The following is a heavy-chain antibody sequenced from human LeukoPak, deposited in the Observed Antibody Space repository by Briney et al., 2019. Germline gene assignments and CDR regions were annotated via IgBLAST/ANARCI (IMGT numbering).Heavy chain of an antibody. Sequence: GGSLRLSCTASGFTFSSYWMHWVGQAPGKGLERVAVISYDGSNKYYADSGKGRFTISKDNSKNTLYLQMNSLRAEDTAVYYCAKVPSGYSYGYDYFDYWGQGTLVTVSS. CDR2: ISYDGSNK. J-gene: IGHJ4*02. CDR1: GFTFSSYW. V-gene: IGHV3-30*18. CDR3: AKVPSGYSYGYDYFDY. D-gene: IGHD5-18*01.